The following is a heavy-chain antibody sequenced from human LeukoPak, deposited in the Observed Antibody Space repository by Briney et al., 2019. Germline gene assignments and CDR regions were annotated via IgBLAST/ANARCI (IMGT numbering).Heavy chain of an antibody. D-gene: IGHD2-15*01. CDR2: ISGSGGST. CDR3: AKVSGYCSGGSCFNY. V-gene: IGHV3-23*01. CDR1: GFTFSSYA. Sequence: GGSLRLSCAASGFTFSSYAMSWVRQAPGKGLEWVSAISGSGGSTYYADSVKGRLTISRDNSKNTLYLQMNSLRAEDTAVYYCAKVSGYCSGGSCFNYWGQGTLVTVSS. J-gene: IGHJ4*02.